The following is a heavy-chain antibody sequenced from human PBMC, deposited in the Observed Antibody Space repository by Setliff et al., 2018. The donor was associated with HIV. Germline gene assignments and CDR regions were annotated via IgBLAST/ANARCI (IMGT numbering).Heavy chain of an antibody. CDR3: AGGSGSSKDY. D-gene: IGHD1-26*01. CDR1: GFTFSSYA. CDR2: ISGGGGST. V-gene: IGHV3-23*01. Sequence: PGGSLRLSCAASGFTFSSYAMTWVRQGPGKGLEWVSGISGGGGSTYYAAAVKGRFTISRDNAKNSLYLQMNSLRAEDTAVYYCAGGSGSSKDYWGQGTLVTVSS. J-gene: IGHJ4*02.